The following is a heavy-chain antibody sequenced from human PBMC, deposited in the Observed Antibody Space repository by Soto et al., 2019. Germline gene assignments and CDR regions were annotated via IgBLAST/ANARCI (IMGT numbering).Heavy chain of an antibody. CDR2: IIPIFGTA. Sequence: QVQLVQSGAEVKKPGSTVMVSCKASGGTLSNYAISWVRQAPGHGLEWMGGIIPIFGTANYAQKFQGRVTISADESTSTAYMELNSLRAEDTAVYYCAREKGYCSRTTCYNWFDPWGQGTLVTVSS. D-gene: IGHD2-2*01. CDR3: AREKGYCSRTTCYNWFDP. J-gene: IGHJ5*02. V-gene: IGHV1-69*01. CDR1: GGTLSNYA.